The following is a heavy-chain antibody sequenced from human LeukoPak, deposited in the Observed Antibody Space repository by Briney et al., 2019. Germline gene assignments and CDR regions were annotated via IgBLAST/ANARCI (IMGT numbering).Heavy chain of an antibody. Sequence: GASVKVSCKASGYTFTGYYMHWVRQAPGQGLEWMGWINPNSGGTNYAQKFQGRVTMTRDTSISTAYMELSRLRSDDTAVYYCARGPYSSSWYVATHLKPMAQSYYFDYWGQGTLVTVSS. D-gene: IGHD6-13*01. CDR2: INPNSGGT. J-gene: IGHJ4*02. CDR3: ARGPYSSSWYVATHLKPMAQSYYFDY. CDR1: GYTFTGYY. V-gene: IGHV1-2*02.